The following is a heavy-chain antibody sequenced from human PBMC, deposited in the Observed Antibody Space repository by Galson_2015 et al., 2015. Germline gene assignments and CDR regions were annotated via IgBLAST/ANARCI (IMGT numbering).Heavy chain of an antibody. CDR1: GFTFSGSA. CDR2: IRNNANSYAT. Sequence: SLRLSCAASGFTFSGSAMHWVRQASGKGLEWVGRIRNNANSYATAYAATVKGRFTILRDDSKNTAYLQMNSLKPEDTAVYYCTSLYCTSTSCYASDAFDIWGQGTMVTVSS. CDR3: TSLYCTSTSCYASDAFDI. D-gene: IGHD2-2*01. J-gene: IGHJ3*02. V-gene: IGHV3-73*01.